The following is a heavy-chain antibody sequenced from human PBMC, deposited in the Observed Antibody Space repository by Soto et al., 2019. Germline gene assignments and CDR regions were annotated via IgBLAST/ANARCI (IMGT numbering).Heavy chain of an antibody. J-gene: IGHJ6*02. V-gene: IGHV3-30-3*01. CDR2: ISYDGSNK. D-gene: IGHD3-3*01. CDR1: GFTFSSYA. Sequence: ESGGGVVQPGRSLRLSCAASGFTFSSYAMHWVRQAPGKGLEWVAVISYDGSNKYYADSVKGRFTISRDNSKNTLYLQMNSLRAEDTAVYYCARDLIAKLRFLEWPAYGMDVWGQGTTVTVSS. CDR3: ARDLIAKLRFLEWPAYGMDV.